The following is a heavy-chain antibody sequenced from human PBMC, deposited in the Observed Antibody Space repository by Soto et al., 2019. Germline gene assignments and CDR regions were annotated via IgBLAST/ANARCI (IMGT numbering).Heavy chain of an antibody. CDR1: VGSITGYY. CDR3: ARERTPRTGFDD. V-gene: IGHV4-59*01. Sequence: SETLSLTCTVSVGSITGYYWSWIRQSPGKGLEWIGCSYYTGATNYNPSLKSRVTILVYTSKNQFSLTLSSATAADTAVYYCARERTPRTGFDDWGQGTLVTVSS. CDR2: SYYTGAT. J-gene: IGHJ4*02. D-gene: IGHD7-27*01.